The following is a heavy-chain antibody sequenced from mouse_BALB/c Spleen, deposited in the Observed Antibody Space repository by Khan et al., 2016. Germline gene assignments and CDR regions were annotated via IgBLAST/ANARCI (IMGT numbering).Heavy chain of an antibody. CDR3: ARRERLRQACAY. J-gene: IGHJ3*01. D-gene: IGHD2-4*01. CDR2: ISYDGSN. Sequence: VQLKESGPGLVKPSQSLSLTCSVTGYSITSGYYWNWIRQIPGNKLEWMGYISYDGSNNYNPSLKNRISITRDTSKNQFFLKLNSVTTEDTDTYYCARRERLRQACAYGGQGTLVTVSA. V-gene: IGHV3-6*02. CDR1: GYSITSGYY.